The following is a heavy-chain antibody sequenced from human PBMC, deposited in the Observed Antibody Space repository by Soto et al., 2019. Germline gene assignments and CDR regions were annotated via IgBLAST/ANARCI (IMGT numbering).Heavy chain of an antibody. Sequence: QVQLVQSGAEVKKPGSSVKVSCKASGGTFGSYAVSWVRQAPGQGLEWMGGIIPIFGTANYAQKFQGRVTITADESTSTAYRELSSLRSEDTAVYYCATSPSDGYDSSGYRYYFDYWGQGTLVTVSS. D-gene: IGHD3-22*01. CDR2: IIPIFGTA. V-gene: IGHV1-69*01. CDR1: GGTFGSYA. CDR3: ATSPSDGYDSSGYRYYFDY. J-gene: IGHJ4*02.